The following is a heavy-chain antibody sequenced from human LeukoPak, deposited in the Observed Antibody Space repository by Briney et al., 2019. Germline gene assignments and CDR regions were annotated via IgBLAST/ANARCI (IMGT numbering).Heavy chain of an antibody. Sequence: GGSLRLSCAASGFTFNSHSMNWVRQAPGKGLEWVSSISTSSSYIYYADSVKGRFTISRDNAKNSLYLQMNSLRAEDTAVYYCARRRDSGSLQHFDYWGQGTLVTVSS. CDR2: ISTSSSYI. CDR3: ARRRDSGSLQHFDY. CDR1: GFTFNSHS. V-gene: IGHV3-21*04. D-gene: IGHD1-26*01. J-gene: IGHJ4*02.